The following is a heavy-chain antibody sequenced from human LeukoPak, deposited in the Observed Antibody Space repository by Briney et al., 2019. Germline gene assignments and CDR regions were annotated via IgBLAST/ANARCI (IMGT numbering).Heavy chain of an antibody. V-gene: IGHV3-30*18. J-gene: IGHJ4*02. D-gene: IGHD6-19*01. Sequence: EGSLRLSCAASGFTFSSYGMHWVRQAPGKGLEWVAVISYDGSNKYYADSVKGRFTISRDNSKNTLYLQMNSLRAEDTAVYYCAKDLSSGWYEGTFDYWGQGTLVTVSS. CDR1: GFTFSSYG. CDR3: AKDLSSGWYEGTFDY. CDR2: ISYDGSNK.